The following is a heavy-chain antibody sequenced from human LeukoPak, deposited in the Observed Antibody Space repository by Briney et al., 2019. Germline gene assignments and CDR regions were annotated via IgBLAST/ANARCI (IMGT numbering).Heavy chain of an antibody. CDR1: GFTSSDYY. J-gene: IGHJ4*02. D-gene: IGHD2-2*01. V-gene: IGHV3-11*04. CDR2: ISSSGSTI. Sequence: GGSLRLSCAASGFTSSDYYMSWIRQAPGKGLEWVSYISSSGSTIYYADSVKGRFTISRDNAKNSLYLQMNSLRAEDTAVYYCARDRHQLLFNPLDYWGQGTLVTVSS. CDR3: ARDRHQLLFNPLDY.